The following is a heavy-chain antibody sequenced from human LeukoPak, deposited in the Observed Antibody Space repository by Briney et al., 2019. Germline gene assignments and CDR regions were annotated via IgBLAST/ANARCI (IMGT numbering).Heavy chain of an antibody. CDR3: ARGIPLGI. J-gene: IGHJ3*02. Sequence: GGSLRLSCAASGFTLSRYWMYWVRQVPGKGPVRVSHIDSDGSSTFYADSVKGRFAISRDNAKNTLYLQMNSLRPEDTAVYYCARGIPLGIWGQGTVVTVSS. V-gene: IGHV3-74*01. D-gene: IGHD3-16*01. CDR2: IDSDGSST. CDR1: GFTLSRYW.